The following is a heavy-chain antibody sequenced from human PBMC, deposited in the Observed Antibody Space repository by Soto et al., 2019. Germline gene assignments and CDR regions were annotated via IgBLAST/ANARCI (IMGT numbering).Heavy chain of an antibody. CDR2: ISSDMSST. Sequence: EMQLVESGGGLVQPGGSLRLPFAASGFTLSGYWMHWVRQAPGKGLVWVSRISSDMSSTSYADSVKGRFTISRDNAKNTLYLQMDSLRADDTAVYFCARGIGYSAQDYWGQGTLVTVSS. V-gene: IGHV3-74*01. J-gene: IGHJ4*02. CDR1: GFTLSGYW. CDR3: ARGIGYSAQDY. D-gene: IGHD1-1*01.